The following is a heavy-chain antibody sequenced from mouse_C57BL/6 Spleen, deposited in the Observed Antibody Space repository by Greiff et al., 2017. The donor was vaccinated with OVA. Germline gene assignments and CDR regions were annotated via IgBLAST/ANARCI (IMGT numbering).Heavy chain of an antibody. CDR1: GYAFSSSW. CDR3: ATYSNYVGNYFDY. D-gene: IGHD2-5*01. CDR2: IYPGDGDT. Sequence: VQLKESGPELVKPGASVKISCKASGYAFSSSWMNWVKQRPGKGLEWIGRIYPGDGDTNYNGKLKGKATLTADKSSSTAYMQLSSLTSDDSAVYFCATYSNYVGNYFDYWGQGTTLTVSS. J-gene: IGHJ2*01. V-gene: IGHV1-82*01.